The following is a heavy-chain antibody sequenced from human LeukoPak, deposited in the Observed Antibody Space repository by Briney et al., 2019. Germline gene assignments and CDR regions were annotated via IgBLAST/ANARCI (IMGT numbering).Heavy chain of an antibody. V-gene: IGHV3-48*01. CDR3: VRDQGGAVSY. Sequence: PGGSLRLSCAASGFTFSSYSMNWVRQAPGKGLEWVSYMSSLSGTIYYADSVKGRFIISRDNAQNSLFLQMNSLRAEDTAVYYCVRDQGGAVSYWGQGTLVTVSS. J-gene: IGHJ4*02. CDR2: MSSLSGTI. CDR1: GFTFSSYS. D-gene: IGHD3-16*01.